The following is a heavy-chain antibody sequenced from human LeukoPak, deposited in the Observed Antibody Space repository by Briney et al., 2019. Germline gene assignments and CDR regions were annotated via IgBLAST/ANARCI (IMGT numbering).Heavy chain of an antibody. CDR3: ATTREEMATISSDY. CDR2: IIPIFGTA. V-gene: IGHV1-69*06. CDR1: GGTFSSYS. D-gene: IGHD5-24*01. Sequence: ASVKVSCKASGGTFSSYSISWVRQAPGQGLEWMGRIIPIFGTANYAQKFQGRVTITADKSTSTAYMELSSLRSEDTAVYYCATTREEMATISSDYWGQGTLVTVSS. J-gene: IGHJ4*02.